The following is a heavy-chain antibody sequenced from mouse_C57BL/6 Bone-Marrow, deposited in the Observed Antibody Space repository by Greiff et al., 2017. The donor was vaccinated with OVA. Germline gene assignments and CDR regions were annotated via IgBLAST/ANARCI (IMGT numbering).Heavy chain of an antibody. CDR3: ARVPLWYFDV. CDR2: IDPTDSYT. J-gene: IGHJ1*03. Sequence: QVQLQQPGAELVKPGASVKLSCKASGYTFTSYWMQWVKQMHGQGLECIGEIDPTDSYTNYNQKFKGKATLTVDTSSGTAYMQLSSLTSEDSSVYYCARVPLWYFDVWGTGATVTVTS. D-gene: IGHD2-14*01. CDR1: GYTFTSYW. V-gene: IGHV1-50*01.